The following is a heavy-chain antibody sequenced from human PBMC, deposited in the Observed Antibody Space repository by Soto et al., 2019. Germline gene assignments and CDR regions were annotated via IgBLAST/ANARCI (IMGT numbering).Heavy chain of an antibody. CDR3: ASVFVVVSAAKVVTDDYYYYYTDV. CDR2: IYYSGST. V-gene: IGHV4-31*01. CDR1: GGSISSGGYY. D-gene: IGHD2-2*01. Sequence: SETLSLTCTVSGGSISSGGYYWSWIRQHPGKGLEWIGYIYYSGSTYYNPSLKSQVTISEDTSKNQFSLKLSSVTAADTAVYYCASVFVVVSAAKVVTDDYYYYYTDVWGKWTTVTDSS. J-gene: IGHJ6*03.